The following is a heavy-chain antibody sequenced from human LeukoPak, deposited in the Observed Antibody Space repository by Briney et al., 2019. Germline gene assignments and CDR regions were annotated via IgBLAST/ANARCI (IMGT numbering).Heavy chain of an antibody. J-gene: IGHJ4*02. Sequence: GGTLRLSCGASGFIFTRYVMNWVRQSPGKGLEWVSGISGSGLSTFYADSVKGRFTISRDNAKNSLYLQMNSLRAEDTAVYYCARFIAAPYYFDYWGRGTLVTVSS. CDR2: ISGSGLST. CDR1: GFIFTRYV. V-gene: IGHV3-23*01. D-gene: IGHD6-13*01. CDR3: ARFIAAPYYFDY.